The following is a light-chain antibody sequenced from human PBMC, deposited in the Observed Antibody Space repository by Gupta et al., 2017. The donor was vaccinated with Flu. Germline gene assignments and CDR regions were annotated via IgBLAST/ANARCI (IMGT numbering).Light chain of an antibody. V-gene: IGLV2-8*01. J-gene: IGLJ1*01. CDR1: SSEMGVYNY. CDR3: STYAGRNNYV. CDR2: EVT. Sequence: SITSACTRTSSEMGVYNYVSWFQQHPGKAPRLMILEVTKRPAGVPGRFSGSKSGNTASLTVSGLQAEDEADYYSSTYAGRNNYVFGTGTKVIVL.